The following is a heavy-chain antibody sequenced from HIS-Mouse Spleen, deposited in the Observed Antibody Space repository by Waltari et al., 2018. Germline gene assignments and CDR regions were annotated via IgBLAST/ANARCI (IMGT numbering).Heavy chain of an antibody. CDR2: IYYSGST. V-gene: IGHV4-39*07. J-gene: IGHJ4*02. D-gene: IGHD7-27*01. CDR1: GRSISSSSYY. CDR3: ARDETMNWGPWY. Sequence: QLQLQESGPGLVKPSETLSLTCTVSGRSISSSSYYWGWNRQPPGKGLEWIGSIYYSGSTYYNPSLKSRVTISVDTSKNQFSLKLSSVTAADTAVYYCARDETMNWGPWYWGQGTLVTVSS.